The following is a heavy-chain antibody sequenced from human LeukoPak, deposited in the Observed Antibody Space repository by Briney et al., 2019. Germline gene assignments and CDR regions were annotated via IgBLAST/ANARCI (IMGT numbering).Heavy chain of an antibody. V-gene: IGHV4-59*01. CDR1: GGSISTDY. J-gene: IGHJ3*02. CDR3: ARGSGTYYAGAFGI. CDR2: VHYSGST. D-gene: IGHD3-22*01. Sequence: SETLSLTCSVSGGSISTDYWNWIRQPPGKGLEWIGYVHYSGSTFYNPSLKSRVTTSVDSSKNQFSLKLSSVTAADTAVYYCARGSGTYYAGAFGIWGQGTLVTVSS.